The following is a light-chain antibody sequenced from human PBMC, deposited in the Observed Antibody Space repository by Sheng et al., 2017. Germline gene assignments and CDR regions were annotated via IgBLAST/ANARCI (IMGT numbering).Light chain of an antibody. CDR2: DTY. J-gene: IGKJ3*01. CDR1: QSFGDP. CDR3: QQRYNWPPIFT. Sequence: EIVLTQSPATLSLSPGERAALSCRASQSFGDPVAWYQQKPGQAPRLLIYDTYTRASGVPARFSGGQSGTQFTLTISSLETEDFAVYYCQQRYNWPPIFTFGPGTE. V-gene: IGKV3-11*01.